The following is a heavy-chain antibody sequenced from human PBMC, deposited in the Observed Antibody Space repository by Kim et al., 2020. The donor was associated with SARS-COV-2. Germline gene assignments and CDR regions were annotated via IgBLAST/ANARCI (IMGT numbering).Heavy chain of an antibody. J-gene: IGHJ4*02. Sequence: GGSLRLSCAASGFTLSSYWMHWVRQPPGKGLVWVSRISEDGNIAQYADSVKGRFTISRDDAKNTLYLQMNSLRVEDTAVYYCARALGYAPTWGQGRLVIV. D-gene: IGHD2-8*01. CDR1: GFTLSSYW. CDR2: ISEDGNIA. V-gene: IGHV3-74*03. CDR3: ARALGYAPT.